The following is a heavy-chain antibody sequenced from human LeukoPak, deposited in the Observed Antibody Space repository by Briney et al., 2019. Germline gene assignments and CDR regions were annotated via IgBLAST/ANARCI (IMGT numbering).Heavy chain of an antibody. Sequence: ASVRVSSTASGYTFTSYYMHWVRQAPGQGVEWMGIINPSGGSTSYAQKSQGRVTRTRDMSTSTVYMELSSLRSEDTAVYYCAREESYSSSSGLDYWGQGTLVTVSA. CDR2: INPSGGST. V-gene: IGHV1-46*01. D-gene: IGHD6-6*01. CDR3: AREESYSSSSGLDY. CDR1: GYTFTSYY. J-gene: IGHJ4*02.